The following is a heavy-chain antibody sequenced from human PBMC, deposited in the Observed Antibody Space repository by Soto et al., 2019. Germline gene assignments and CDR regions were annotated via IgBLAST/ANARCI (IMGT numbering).Heavy chain of an antibody. D-gene: IGHD3-22*01. CDR3: TVQIDYYASSAYDDVRGEDYFDS. Sequence: EVQLLESGGGLVQPGGSLRLSCAASGFTFSSYAMCWVRQASGKGLEWVGRIRSKANSYATAYAASMKGRFTISRDDSRITAYLQMYSLKTKDTAVYYGTVQIDYYASSAYDDVRGEDYFDSRSQGTLFTFST. V-gene: IGHV3-73*01. CDR2: IRSKANSYAT. CDR1: GFTFSSYA. J-gene: IGHJ4*02.